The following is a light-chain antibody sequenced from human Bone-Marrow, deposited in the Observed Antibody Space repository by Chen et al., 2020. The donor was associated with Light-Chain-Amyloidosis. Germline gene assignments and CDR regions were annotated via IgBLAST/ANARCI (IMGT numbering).Light chain of an antibody. Sequence: QLVLTQSPSASASLGASVTLTCTLSSGHGRYAIAWHQQQPEKGPRYLMKLNSDGSHDKGDGIPDRCSGSNSGAERYLTISSRQSEDEADYHCQTWGSGPWVFGGGTKLTVL. CDR1: SGHGRYA. J-gene: IGLJ3*02. CDR2: LNSDGSH. V-gene: IGLV4-69*01. CDR3: QTWGSGPWV.